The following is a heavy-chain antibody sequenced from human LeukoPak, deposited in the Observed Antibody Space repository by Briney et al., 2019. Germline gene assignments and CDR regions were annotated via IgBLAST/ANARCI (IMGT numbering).Heavy chain of an antibody. Sequence: GGSLRLSCAASGFTFSSYSMNWVRQAPGKGLEWVASISSSSSYIYYADSVKGRFTIPRDNAKNSLYLQMNSLRAEDTAVYYCARGLSSGWYAGYWGQGTLVTVSS. CDR1: GFTFSSYS. CDR3: ARGLSSGWYAGY. D-gene: IGHD6-19*01. V-gene: IGHV3-21*01. CDR2: ISSSSSYI. J-gene: IGHJ4*02.